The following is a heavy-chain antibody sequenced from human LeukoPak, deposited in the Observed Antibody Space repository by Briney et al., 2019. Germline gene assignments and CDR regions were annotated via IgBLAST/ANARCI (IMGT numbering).Heavy chain of an antibody. V-gene: IGHV3-30*19. Sequence: GRSLRLSCAASGFTFSSYGMHWVRQAPGKGLEWVAVISYDGSNKYYADSVKGRFTISRDNSKNTLYLQMNSLRAEDTAVYYCARTEYSSSGKFDYWGQGTLVTVSS. D-gene: IGHD6-13*01. CDR3: ARTEYSSSGKFDY. CDR2: ISYDGSNK. CDR1: GFTFSSYG. J-gene: IGHJ4*02.